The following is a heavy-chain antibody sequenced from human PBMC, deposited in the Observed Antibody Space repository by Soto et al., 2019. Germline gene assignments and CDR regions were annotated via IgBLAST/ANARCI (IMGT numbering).Heavy chain of an antibody. Sequence: PGESLTLYCKGSGYSFTSYWISWVRQMPGKGLEWMGRIDPSDSYTNYSPSFQGHVTISADKSISTAYLQWSSLKASDTAMYYCASITVAIDAFDIWGQGTMVTVSS. CDR2: IDPSDSYT. CDR3: ASITVAIDAFDI. CDR1: GYSFTSYW. J-gene: IGHJ3*02. D-gene: IGHD6-19*01. V-gene: IGHV5-10-1*01.